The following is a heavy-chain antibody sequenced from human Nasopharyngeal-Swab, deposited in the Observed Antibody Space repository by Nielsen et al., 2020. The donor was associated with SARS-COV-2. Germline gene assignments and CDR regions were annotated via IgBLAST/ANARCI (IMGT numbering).Heavy chain of an antibody. Sequence: GESLKISCAASGFTFSSYWMHWVRQAPGKGLVWVSRINSDGSSTSYADSVKGRFTTSRDNAKNTLYLQMNSLRAEDTAVYYCARAWQQLADVWGKGTTVTVSS. D-gene: IGHD6-13*01. CDR3: ARAWQQLADV. CDR2: INSDGSST. CDR1: GFTFSSYW. V-gene: IGHV3-74*01. J-gene: IGHJ6*04.